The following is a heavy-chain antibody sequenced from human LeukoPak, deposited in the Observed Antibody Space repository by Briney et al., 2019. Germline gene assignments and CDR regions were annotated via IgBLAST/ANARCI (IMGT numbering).Heavy chain of an antibody. CDR3: ARGWRYIGMATISSPRDYFDY. CDR2: IYHSGST. D-gene: IGHD5-24*01. V-gene: IGHV4-30-2*01. Sequence: SETLSLTCTVSGGSISSGGYYWSWIRQPPGKGLEWIGYIYHSGSTYYNPSLKSRVTISVDTSKNQFSLKLSSVTAADTAVYYCARGWRYIGMATISSPRDYFDYWGQGTLVTVSS. J-gene: IGHJ4*02. CDR1: GGSISSGGYY.